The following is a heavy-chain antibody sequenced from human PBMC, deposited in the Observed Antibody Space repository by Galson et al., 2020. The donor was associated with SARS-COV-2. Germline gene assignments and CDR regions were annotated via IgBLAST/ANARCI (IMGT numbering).Heavy chain of an antibody. Sequence: SETLSLTCTVSGDSISTYYWSWLRQPPGKGLEWIGYIFYNGATAYNPSLESRVTISVDTSENQFPLKLSSVTAADTAVYYCAREWGTAKRVLFYYWGQGTLVTVSS. D-gene: IGHD1-1*01. V-gene: IGHV4-59*01. J-gene: IGHJ4*02. CDR2: IFYNGAT. CDR1: GDSISTYY. CDR3: AREWGTAKRVLFYY.